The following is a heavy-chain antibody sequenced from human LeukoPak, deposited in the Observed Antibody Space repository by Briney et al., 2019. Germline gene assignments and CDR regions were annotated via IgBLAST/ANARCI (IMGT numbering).Heavy chain of an antibody. CDR3: AREDGSGSYDY. D-gene: IGHD3-10*01. J-gene: IGHJ4*02. CDR2: ISYDGSSK. V-gene: IGHV3-30*03. Sequence: GGSLRLSCAASGFTFSSFGMHWVRQAPGKGLEWVAGISYDGSSKYYVDSVKGRFTISRDNPRNTLYLQMNSLRAEDTAVYYCAREDGSGSYDYWGQGTLVTVSS. CDR1: GFTFSSFG.